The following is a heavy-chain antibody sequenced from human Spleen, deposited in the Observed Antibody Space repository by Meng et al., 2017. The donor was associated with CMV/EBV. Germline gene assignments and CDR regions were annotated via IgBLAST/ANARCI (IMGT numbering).Heavy chain of an antibody. CDR3: AKDHAVDYNYGSSGFDP. V-gene: IGHV3-30*18. CDR2: LSFDGSKS. Sequence: QVQLVESGGGVVQPGRSLRLSCAASGFTFSNSGMHWLRQSPGKGLEWLAVLSFDGSKSYYADSLRGRFTISRDNSKNTLYLQMNSLRTEDTAVYYCAKDHAVDYNYGSSGFDPWGRGTLVTVSS. J-gene: IGHJ5*02. CDR1: GFTFSNSG. D-gene: IGHD3-10*01.